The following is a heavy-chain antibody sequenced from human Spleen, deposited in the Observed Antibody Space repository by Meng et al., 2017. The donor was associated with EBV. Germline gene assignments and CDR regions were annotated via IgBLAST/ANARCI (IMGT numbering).Heavy chain of an antibody. CDR2: IYRGDDK. V-gene: IGHV2-5*02. CDR1: GFSLSTSGVG. J-gene: IGHJ4*02. CDR3: VHTSTPSSWQPDF. D-gene: IGHD6-13*01. Sequence: ITLKGSGSTPVKPTHTLTLTCTFSGFSLSTSGVGVGWIRQPPGKALEWLALIYRGDDKRYSPSLENRLTITRGTSRNQVVLTITNVDPADTGTYFCVHTSTPSSWQPDFWGQGILVTVSS.